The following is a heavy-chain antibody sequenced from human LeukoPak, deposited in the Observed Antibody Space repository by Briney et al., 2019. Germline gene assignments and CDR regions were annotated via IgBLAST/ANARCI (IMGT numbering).Heavy chain of an antibody. CDR2: IYTSGST. CDR1: GASFSLYY. D-gene: IGHD5-18*01. Sequence: SETLSLTCTVSGASFSLYYWSWIRQPAGKGLEWIGRIYTSGSTNYNPSLKSRITMSVDTSKNQFSLKLSSVTAADTAVYYCARDRRGYSYGYYFDYWGQGTLVTVSS. J-gene: IGHJ4*02. CDR3: ARDRRGYSYGYYFDY. V-gene: IGHV4-4*07.